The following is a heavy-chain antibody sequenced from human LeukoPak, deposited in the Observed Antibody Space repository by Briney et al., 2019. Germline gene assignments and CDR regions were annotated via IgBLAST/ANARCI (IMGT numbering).Heavy chain of an antibody. Sequence: GGSLRLSCAVSGFTFSTHSINWVRQAPGKGLEWVSYIISSSNTIYYADSVKGRFTISRDNAKNSLYLQMNSLRAEDTAVYYCARAVGHGSGSPRMDVWGKGTTVTVSS. J-gene: IGHJ6*04. CDR1: GFTFSTHS. V-gene: IGHV3-48*01. D-gene: IGHD3-10*01. CDR2: IISSSNTI. CDR3: ARAVGHGSGSPRMDV.